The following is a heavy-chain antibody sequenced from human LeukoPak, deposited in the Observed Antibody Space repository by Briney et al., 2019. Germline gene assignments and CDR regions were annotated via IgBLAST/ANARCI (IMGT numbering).Heavy chain of an antibody. D-gene: IGHD5-24*01. V-gene: IGHV3-49*04. CDR3: TRDWPESLDY. Sequence: QPGRSLRLSCTASGFTFSDYAMSWVRQAPGKGLEWVGFIRSKAYGGTTEHTASVRGRFTISRDDSKSIAYLQLNSLKTEDTAVYYCTRDWPESLDYWGQGTLVTVSS. CDR1: GFTFSDYA. CDR2: IRSKAYGGTT. J-gene: IGHJ4*02.